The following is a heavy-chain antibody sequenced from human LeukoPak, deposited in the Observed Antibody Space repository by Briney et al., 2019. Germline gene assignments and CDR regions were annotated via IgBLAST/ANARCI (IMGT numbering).Heavy chain of an antibody. D-gene: IGHD3-10*01. CDR1: GFSLSTSEVA. V-gene: IGHV2-5*01. Sequence: SCPTLVKPTQTLTLTCSFSGFSLSTSEVAVGWIRQPPGKALEWLALIYWNDDKRYRTSLQSRLTLTKDTSKNQVVLTMTNMDPVDTATYYCARSLWFGDLSHFDYWGQGTVVTVSS. CDR3: ARSLWFGDLSHFDY. CDR2: IYWNDDK. J-gene: IGHJ4*02.